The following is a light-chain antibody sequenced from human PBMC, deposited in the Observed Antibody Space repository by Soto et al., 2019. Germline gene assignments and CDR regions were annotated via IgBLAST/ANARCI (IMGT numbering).Light chain of an antibody. Sequence: QSVLTQPPSVSGAPGQRVTISCIGSSSNIGSGYDVHWYQQFPRTAPKLLISGDSNRPSGVPDRFSGSKSGTSASLAITGLQTEDEADYYCQAYDYSLTAFVFGGGTKVTVL. CDR2: GDS. J-gene: IGLJ3*02. CDR3: QAYDYSLTAFV. CDR1: SSNIGSGYD. V-gene: IGLV1-40*01.